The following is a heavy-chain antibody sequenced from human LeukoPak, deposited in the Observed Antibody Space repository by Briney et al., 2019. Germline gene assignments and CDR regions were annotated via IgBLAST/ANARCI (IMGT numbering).Heavy chain of an antibody. CDR2: IYTSGST. Sequence: KPSETLSLTXTVSGGSISSGSYYWSWIRQPAGQGLEWIGRIYTSGSTNYNPSLKSRVTISVDTSKNQFSLKLSSVTAADTAVYYCASEMAPRFEAFDYWGQGTLVTVSS. CDR1: GGSISSGSYY. CDR3: ASEMAPRFEAFDY. J-gene: IGHJ4*02. D-gene: IGHD5-24*01. V-gene: IGHV4-61*02.